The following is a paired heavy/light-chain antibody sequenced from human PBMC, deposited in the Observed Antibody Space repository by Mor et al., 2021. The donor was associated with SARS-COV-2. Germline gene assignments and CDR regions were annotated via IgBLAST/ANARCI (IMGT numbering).Light chain of an antibody. CDR1: RSSIGTNT. J-gene: IGLJ2*01. Sequence: QSVVTQPPTASGTPGQRVTISCSGSRSSIGTNTVNWYQQVPGAAPKLLIYSDNQRPSGVPDRFSGSKSGTSASLAISGLQSEDEADYYCATWDVSRVVFGGGTKLTVL. V-gene: IGLV1-44*01. CDR2: SDN. CDR3: ATWDVSRVV.
Heavy chain of an antibody. Sequence: QVQLQESGPGLVKPSETLSLTCTVSGVSIRSYYWSWIRRPPGKGLEWIAYVDYSGKTNYNPSLKSRVTISVDTSKNQISLKLNYVTDADTAVYYCANMVGLGVISPHFDYWGQGALVTVSS. J-gene: IGHJ4*02. CDR3: ANMVGLGVISPHFDY. CDR2: VDYSGKT. V-gene: IGHV4-59*01. D-gene: IGHD3-16*02. CDR1: GVSIRSYY.